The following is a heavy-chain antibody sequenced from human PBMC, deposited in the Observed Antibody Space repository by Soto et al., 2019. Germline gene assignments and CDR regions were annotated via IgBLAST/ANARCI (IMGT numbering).Heavy chain of an antibody. CDR1: GYTFTGYP. CDR3: ARDWARAEDV. CDR2: INAGNGNT. V-gene: IGHV1-3*01. J-gene: IGHJ6*02. Sequence: RASVKVSCKASGYTFTGYPIHWVRQAPGQGLEWMGWINAGNGNTKYSQKFQGRVTITRDTSASTAYMELSSLRSEDTAVYYCARDWARAEDVWGQGATVTVSS. D-gene: IGHD7-27*01.